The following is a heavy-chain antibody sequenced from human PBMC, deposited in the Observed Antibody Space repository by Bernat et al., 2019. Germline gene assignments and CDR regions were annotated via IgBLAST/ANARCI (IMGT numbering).Heavy chain of an antibody. CDR1: GFTFSDYY. J-gene: IGHJ6*03. V-gene: IGHV3-11*05. CDR3: ARGASTSAPYMDV. Sequence: QVQLVESGGGLVKPGGSLRLSCAASGFTFSDYYMSWIRQASGKGLDWVSYISSSSSYTNYADSVKGRFTISRDNAKNSLYLKMNSLRAEDTAGYYCARGASTSAPYMDVWGKGTTVTVSS. CDR2: ISSSSSYT.